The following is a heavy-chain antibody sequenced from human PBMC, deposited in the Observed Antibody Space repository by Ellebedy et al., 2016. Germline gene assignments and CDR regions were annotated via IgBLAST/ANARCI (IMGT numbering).Heavy chain of an antibody. J-gene: IGHJ4*02. D-gene: IGHD1-14*01. CDR3: AKGNAIPGPEPLDF. CDR1: GFTFSDYY. V-gene: IGHV3-74*01. Sequence: GGSLRLSCAASGFTFSDYYMSWIRQAPGKGLVWVSRINSDGSSTNYADSVKGRFTISRDNSKNTLYLQMNSLTVEDTAVYYCAKGNAIPGPEPLDFWGQGTLVTVSS. CDR2: INSDGSST.